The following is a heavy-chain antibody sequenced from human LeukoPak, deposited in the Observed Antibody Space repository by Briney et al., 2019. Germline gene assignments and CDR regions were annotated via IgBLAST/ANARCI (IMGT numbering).Heavy chain of an antibody. J-gene: IGHJ4*02. CDR1: GGTFSSYT. CDR2: IIPILGIA. D-gene: IGHD6-6*01. V-gene: IGHV1-69*04. CDR3: ARDGQQLVRFLY. Sequence: SVTVSCKASGGTFSSYTISLVRQAPGQGLEWMGRIIPILGIANYAQKFQGRVTITADKSTSTAYMELSSLRSEDPAVYYCARDGQQLVRFLYWGQGTLVTVSS.